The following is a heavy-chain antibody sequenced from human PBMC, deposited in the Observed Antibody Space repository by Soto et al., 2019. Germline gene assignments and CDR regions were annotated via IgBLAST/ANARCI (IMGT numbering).Heavy chain of an antibody. D-gene: IGHD3-10*01. V-gene: IGHV1-3*01. CDR3: ARATEFFQH. CDR2: INVGNGNT. CDR1: GYTYISYS. J-gene: IGHJ1*01. Sequence: ASVKVSCKASGYTYISYSMHWVRQAPGQRLEWMGWINVGNGNTKYSQNFQGRVTINQDTSASTAYMELSSLTSEDTAVYYCARATEFFQHWGQGTLVTVSS.